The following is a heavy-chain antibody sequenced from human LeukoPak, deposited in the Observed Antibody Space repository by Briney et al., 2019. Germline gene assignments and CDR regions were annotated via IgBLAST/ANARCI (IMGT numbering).Heavy chain of an antibody. CDR1: GFTFSSYW. J-gene: IGHJ3*02. V-gene: IGHV3-7*01. Sequence: GGSLRLSCAASGFTFSSYWMSWVRQAPGKGLEWVANIKQDGSEKYYVDSVKGRFTISRDNAKNSLYLQMNSLRAEDTAVYYCARDRDYYDSSGYYWDDAFDIWGQGTMVTVSS. CDR3: ARDRDYYDSSGYYWDDAFDI. CDR2: IKQDGSEK. D-gene: IGHD3-22*01.